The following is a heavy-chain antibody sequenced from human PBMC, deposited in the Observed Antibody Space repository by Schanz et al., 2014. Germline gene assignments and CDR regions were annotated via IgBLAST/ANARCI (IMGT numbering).Heavy chain of an antibody. V-gene: IGHV1-18*01. J-gene: IGHJ6*02. Sequence: QVQLVQSGAEVMKPGSSVKVSCKASGGTFSSYTINWVRQAPGQGLEWMGWISPYNGHTEYGKKFQGRFTMTTDTSTTTAYLELRSLTSDDTAVYYCVRDAGWAFGDYHGMDVWGQGTSVTVSS. CDR2: ISPYNGHT. D-gene: IGHD3-10*01. CDR1: GGTFSSYT. CDR3: VRDAGWAFGDYHGMDV.